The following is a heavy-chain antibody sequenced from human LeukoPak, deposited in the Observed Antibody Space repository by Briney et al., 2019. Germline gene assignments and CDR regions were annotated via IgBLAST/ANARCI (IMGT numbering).Heavy chain of an antibody. CDR3: VKDTRIVGAFDYFDY. CDR1: GFTFSSYA. D-gene: IGHD1-26*01. V-gene: IGHV3-23*01. Sequence: GGSLRLSCAAAGFTFSSYAMSWVRQAPGKGLEWVSAISSSGGSTYYADSVKGRFTISRDNSKNTLYLQMNSLRAEDTAVYYCVKDTRIVGAFDYFDYWGQGTLVTVSS. CDR2: ISSSGGST. J-gene: IGHJ4*02.